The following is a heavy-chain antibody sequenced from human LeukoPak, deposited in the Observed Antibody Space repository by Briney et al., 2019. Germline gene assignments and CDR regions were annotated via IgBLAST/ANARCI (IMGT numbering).Heavy chain of an antibody. Sequence: GGSLRLSCAASGFTFSGFWMHWVRQAPGKGLVWVSCISFDGSDATYADSVKGRFTISRDNAKNSLYLQMNSLRAEDTAVYYCASAYYYDSSGHQTFDYWGQGTLVTVSS. V-gene: IGHV3-74*01. J-gene: IGHJ4*02. CDR2: ISFDGSDA. CDR1: GFTFSGFW. CDR3: ASAYYYDSSGHQTFDY. D-gene: IGHD3-22*01.